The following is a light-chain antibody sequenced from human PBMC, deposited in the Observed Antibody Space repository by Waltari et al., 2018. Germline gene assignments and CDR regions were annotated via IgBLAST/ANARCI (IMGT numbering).Light chain of an antibody. CDR1: SGHSTNV. CDR3: QTGGHGTWV. V-gene: IGLV4-69*01. J-gene: IGLJ3*02. CDR2: VNSDGSH. Sequence: QLVLTQSPSASPSLGPSDNLTCTLSSGHSTNVIAWLQKRPEKGPRYWMQVNSDGSHNKGDGMPGRFSGSSSGAARSLTISRLQSEDEAGYYCQTGGHGTWVFVGGTKLTVL.